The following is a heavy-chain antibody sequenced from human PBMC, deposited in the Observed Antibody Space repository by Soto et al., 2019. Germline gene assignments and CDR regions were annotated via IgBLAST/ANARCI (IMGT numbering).Heavy chain of an antibody. D-gene: IGHD3-10*01. V-gene: IGHV1-18*01. CDR3: ARGLMVRGVRWFDP. J-gene: IGHJ5*02. CDR1: GYPFSIYG. CDR2: ISAYNGNT. Sequence: ASVTGYCKSSGYPFSIYGSGWLRKAHRQGLEWMGWISAYNGNTNYAQKLQGRVTMTTDTSTSTAYMELRSLRSDDTAVYYCARGLMVRGVRWFDPWGQGTPVIVSS.